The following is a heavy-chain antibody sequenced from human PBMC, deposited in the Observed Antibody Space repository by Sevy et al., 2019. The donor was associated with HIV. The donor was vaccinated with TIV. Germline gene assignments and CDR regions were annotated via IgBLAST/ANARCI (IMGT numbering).Heavy chain of an antibody. J-gene: IGHJ4*02. CDR3: ARDSAVVPRALVY. CDR2: IYYSGSS. CDR1: GDSISSYF. D-gene: IGHD2-15*01. Sequence: SETLSLTCNVSGDSISSYFWSWFRQPPGKGLEWIGYIYYSGSSEYYPSLRSRVTISIDTSKKYLSMKLTSVTAADTAVYYCARDSAVVPRALVYWGQGTLVTVSS. V-gene: IGHV4-59*01.